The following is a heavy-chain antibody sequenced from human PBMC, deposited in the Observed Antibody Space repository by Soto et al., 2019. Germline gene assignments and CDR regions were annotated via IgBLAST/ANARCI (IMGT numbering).Heavy chain of an antibody. J-gene: IGHJ6*02. CDR2: IGGSGRNT. D-gene: IGHD3-9*01. CDR1: GFTVSNHA. Sequence: EVQLLESGEGLVQPGGSLKLSCAASGFTVSNHAMCWVRQAPGKGLKWVSGIGGSGRNTYYADSVKGRFTISRDNSQNTLFLQMNSLRAEDTAEYYCARVLRYFDTPYGMDVWGQGTTVTVSS. CDR3: ARVLRYFDTPYGMDV. V-gene: IGHV3-23*01.